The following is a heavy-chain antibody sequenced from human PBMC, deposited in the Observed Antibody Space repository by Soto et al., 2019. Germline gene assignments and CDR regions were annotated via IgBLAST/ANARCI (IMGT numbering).Heavy chain of an antibody. Sequence: QVQLVQSGAEVKKPGSSVKVSCKASGGTFSSYAISWVRQAPGQGLEWMGGIIPIFGTANYAQKFQGRVTITADESTSTTYRELSSLRSEDTAVYYCARVVRYYASSTFYFDYWGQGTLVTVSS. D-gene: IGHD3-22*01. CDR3: ARVVRYYASSTFYFDY. V-gene: IGHV1-69*12. J-gene: IGHJ4*02. CDR1: GGTFSSYA. CDR2: IIPIFGTA.